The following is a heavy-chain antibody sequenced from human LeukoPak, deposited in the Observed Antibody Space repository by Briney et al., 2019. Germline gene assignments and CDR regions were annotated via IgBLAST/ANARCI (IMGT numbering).Heavy chain of an antibody. Sequence: GESLKISCKGSGYSFTSYWIGWVRQMPGKGLEWMGIIYPGDSDTRYSPSFQGQDTISADKSISTAYVQWSSLKASDTAMYYCARLAGQHYYYYYGMDVWGQGTTVTVSS. CDR1: GYSFTSYW. V-gene: IGHV5-51*01. CDR2: IYPGDSDT. J-gene: IGHJ6*02. CDR3: ARLAGQHYYYYYGMDV. D-gene: IGHD2-2*01.